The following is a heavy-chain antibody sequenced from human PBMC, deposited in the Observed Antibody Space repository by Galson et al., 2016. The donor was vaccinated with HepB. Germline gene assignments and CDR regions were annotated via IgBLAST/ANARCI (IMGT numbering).Heavy chain of an antibody. CDR3: ARGDRGLRFGGMDV. Sequence: TLSLTCAVSGGSINGGGYSWSWIRQPPGKGLEWIGYIYLSGSTYYNPSLKSRVTLSLDRSKSQFSLKLNSVTAADAAVYYCARGDRGLRFGGMDVWGQGTTVTVSS. CDR2: IYLSGST. J-gene: IGHJ6*02. CDR1: GGSINGGGYS. D-gene: IGHD3-3*01. V-gene: IGHV4-30-2*01.